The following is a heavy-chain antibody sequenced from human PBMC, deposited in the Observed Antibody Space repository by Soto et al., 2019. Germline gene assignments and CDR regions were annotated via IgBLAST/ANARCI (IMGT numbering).Heavy chain of an antibody. CDR1: GYTFTSYG. CDR2: ISAYNGNT. CDR3: ARGVGEGQQLLSWVDYYDYGMDV. J-gene: IGHJ6*02. V-gene: IGHV1-18*01. Sequence: QVQLVQSGAEVKKPGASVKVSCKASGYTFTSYGISWVRQAPGQGLEWMGWISAYNGNTNYAQKRQGRVTMTTDTSTSTAYMELRSMRSDDTAVYYCARGVGEGQQLLSWVDYYDYGMDVWGQGTTVTVSS. D-gene: IGHD6-13*01.